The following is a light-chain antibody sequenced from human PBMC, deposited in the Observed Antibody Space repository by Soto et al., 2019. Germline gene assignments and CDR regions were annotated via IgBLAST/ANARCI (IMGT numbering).Light chain of an antibody. CDR2: DVI. J-gene: IGLJ1*01. CDR3: CSYAGSPYV. V-gene: IGLV2-11*01. CDR1: SSDVGGYNY. Sequence: QSALTQPRSVSGSPGQSVTISCTGTSSDVGGYNYVSWYQQHPGKAPKLMSYDVIKRPSGDPDRFSGSKSGNTASLTISGLQAEDESDYYCCSYAGSPYVFGTGTKVTVL.